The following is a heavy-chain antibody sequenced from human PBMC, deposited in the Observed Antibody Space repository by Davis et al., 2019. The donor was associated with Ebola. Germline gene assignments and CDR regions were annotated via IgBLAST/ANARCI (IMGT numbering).Heavy chain of an antibody. CDR2: ISGRGNIV. D-gene: IGHD6-13*01. V-gene: IGHV3-11*01. J-gene: IGHJ4*02. CDR1: GFTFSDFY. Sequence: GESLKISCAASGFTFSDFYVNWIRQAPGKGLEWIAYISGRGNIVHYVDSVKGRFTISRDNAKNSVYLQMNSLRAEDTAVYFCARGIEQQIVPLDSWGKGTLVTVSS. CDR3: ARGIEQQIVPLDS.